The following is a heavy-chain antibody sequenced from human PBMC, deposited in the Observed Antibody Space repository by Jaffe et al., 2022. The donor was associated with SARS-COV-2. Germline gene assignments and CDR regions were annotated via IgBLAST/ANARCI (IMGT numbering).Heavy chain of an antibody. CDR1: GGSFSGYY. D-gene: IGHD2-2*01. Sequence: QVQLQQWGAGLLKPSETLSLTCAVYGGSFSGYYWSWIRQPPGKGLEWIGEINHSGSTNYNPSLKSRVTISVDTSKNQFSLKLSSVTAADTAVYYCARGYCSSTSCYRRPRAVGFDPWGQGTLVTVSS. J-gene: IGHJ5*02. CDR3: ARGYCSSTSCYRRPRAVGFDP. CDR2: INHSGST. V-gene: IGHV4-34*01.